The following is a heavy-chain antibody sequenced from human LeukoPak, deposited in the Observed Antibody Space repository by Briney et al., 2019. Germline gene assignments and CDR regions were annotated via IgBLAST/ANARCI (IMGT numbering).Heavy chain of an antibody. CDR1: GFTFSSYS. CDR3: ARLGAMAHFDY. Sequence: GGSLRLSCAASGFTFSSYSMNWVRQAPGKGLEWVSYISSSSSTIYYADSVKGRFTISRDNAKNSLYLQMNSLRAEDTAVYYCARLGAMAHFDYWGQGTLATVSS. D-gene: IGHD1-26*01. V-gene: IGHV3-48*01. J-gene: IGHJ4*02. CDR2: ISSSSSTI.